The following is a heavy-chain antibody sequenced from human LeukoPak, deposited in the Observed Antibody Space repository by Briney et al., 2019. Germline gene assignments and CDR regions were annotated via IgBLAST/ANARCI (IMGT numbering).Heavy chain of an antibody. Sequence: PGGSLRLSCAASGFTFSSYWMHWVRHAPGKGLVWVSRINSDGSSTSYADSVKGRFTISRDNAKNTLYLQMNSLRAEDTAVYYCARDQVWFGEFLNYYMDVWGKGTTVAVSS. CDR2: INSDGSST. D-gene: IGHD3-10*01. CDR3: ARDQVWFGEFLNYYMDV. V-gene: IGHV3-74*01. J-gene: IGHJ6*03. CDR1: GFTFSSYW.